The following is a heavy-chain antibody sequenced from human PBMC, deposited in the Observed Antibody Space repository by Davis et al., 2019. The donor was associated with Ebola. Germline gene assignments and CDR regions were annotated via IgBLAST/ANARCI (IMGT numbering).Heavy chain of an antibody. Sequence: ASVKVSCKASGYTFTGYYMHWVRQAPGQGLEWMGWINPNSGGTNYAQKFQGRVTMTRNTSISTAYMELSSLRSEDTAVYYCARVSPLLWFTFDYYGMDVWGQGTTVTVSS. D-gene: IGHD3-16*01. CDR2: INPNSGGT. CDR3: ARVSPLLWFTFDYYGMDV. J-gene: IGHJ6*02. V-gene: IGHV1-2*02. CDR1: GYTFTGYY.